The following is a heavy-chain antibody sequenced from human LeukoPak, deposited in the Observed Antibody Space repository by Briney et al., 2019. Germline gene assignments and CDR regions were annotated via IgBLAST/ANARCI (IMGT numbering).Heavy chain of an antibody. J-gene: IGHJ4*02. V-gene: IGHV3-74*01. CDR2: IYSDGSRT. CDR1: GFTLSSNW. Sequence: GGSLRLSCAGSGFTLSSNWMHWVRQGPGKGLVWVSRIYSDGSRTNYVDSVKGRFTISGGNAKNTLYLQMNSLRGEDTAVYYCGRVGVGATTRVTDYWGQGTLVTVSS. CDR3: GRVGVGATTRVTDY. D-gene: IGHD1-26*01.